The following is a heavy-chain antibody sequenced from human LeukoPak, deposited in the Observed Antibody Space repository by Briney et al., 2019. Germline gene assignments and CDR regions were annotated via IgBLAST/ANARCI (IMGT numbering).Heavy chain of an antibody. CDR1: GFTFDDYG. CDR2: INWNGGST. J-gene: IGHJ3*02. D-gene: IGHD3-3*01. Sequence: PGGSLRLSCAASGFTFDDYGMSWVRQAPGKGLEWVSGINWNGGSTGYADSVKGRFTISRDNAKNSLYLQMNSLRAEDTALYYCARVTELNDFWSGYYAANDAFDIWGQGTMVTVSS. V-gene: IGHV3-20*04. CDR3: ARVTELNDFWSGYYAANDAFDI.